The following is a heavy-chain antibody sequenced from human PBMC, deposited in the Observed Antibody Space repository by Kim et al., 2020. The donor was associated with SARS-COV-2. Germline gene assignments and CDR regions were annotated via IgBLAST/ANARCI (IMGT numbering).Heavy chain of an antibody. D-gene: IGHD1-26*01. CDR2: ISGSGGST. CDR3: AKDWETSGSSRLQYFQH. Sequence: GGSLRLSCAASGFTFSSYAMSWVRQAPGKGLEWVSAISGSGGSTYYADSVKGRFTISRDNSKNTLYLQMNSLRAEDTAVYYCAKDWETSGSSRLQYFQHWGQGTLVTVSS. CDR1: GFTFSSYA. V-gene: IGHV3-23*01. J-gene: IGHJ1*01.